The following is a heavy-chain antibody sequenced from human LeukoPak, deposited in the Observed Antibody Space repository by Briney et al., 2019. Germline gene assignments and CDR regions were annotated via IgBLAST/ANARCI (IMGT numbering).Heavy chain of an antibody. CDR1: GFTFSSYA. D-gene: IGHD5-18*01. CDR2: ISGSGGST. J-gene: IGHJ4*02. V-gene: IGHV3-23*01. CDR3: AKAYYSDTTMPGVLDY. Sequence: GGSLRLSCAASGFTFSSYAMSWVRQAPGKGLEWVSAISGSGGSTYYADSVKGRFTISRDNAKNSLYLQMNSLRAEDTAVYYCAKAYYSDTTMPGVLDYWGQGTLVTVSS.